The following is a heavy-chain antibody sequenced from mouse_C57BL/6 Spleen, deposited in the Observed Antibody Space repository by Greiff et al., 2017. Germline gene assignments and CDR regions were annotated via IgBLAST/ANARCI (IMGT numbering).Heavy chain of an antibody. CDR3: ARTGTGL. CDR2: IYPGSGNT. Sequence: VKVVESGAELVRPGASVKLSCKASGYTFTDYYINWVKQRPGQGLEWIARIYPGSGNTYYNEKFKGKATLTAEKSSSTAYMQLSSLTSEDSAVYFCARTGTGLWGQGTTLTVSS. V-gene: IGHV1-76*01. D-gene: IGHD4-1*01. CDR1: GYTFTDYY. J-gene: IGHJ2*01.